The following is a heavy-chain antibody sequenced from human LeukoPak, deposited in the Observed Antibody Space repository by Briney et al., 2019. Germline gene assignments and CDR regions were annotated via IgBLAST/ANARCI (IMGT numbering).Heavy chain of an antibody. V-gene: IGHV1-69*05. J-gene: IGHJ4*02. Sequence: GSSVKVSCKDSGGTFSSYAISWVRQAPGQGLEWMGRIIPIFGTANYAQKFQGRVTITTDESTSTAYMELSSLRSEDTAVYYCARTGPYYYDSSGYFKTDYWGQGTLVTVSS. CDR2: IIPIFGTA. D-gene: IGHD3-22*01. CDR1: GGTFSSYA. CDR3: ARTGPYYYDSSGYFKTDY.